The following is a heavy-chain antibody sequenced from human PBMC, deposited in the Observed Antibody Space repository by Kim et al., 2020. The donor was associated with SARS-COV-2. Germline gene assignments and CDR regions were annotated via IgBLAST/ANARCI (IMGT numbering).Heavy chain of an antibody. CDR1: GFTFSNAW. J-gene: IGHJ6*02. CDR3: TTDRLADYYYYYGMDV. CDR2: IKSKTEGGTT. V-gene: IGHV3-15*01. D-gene: IGHD6-13*01. Sequence: GGSLRLSCVASGFTFSNAWIGWVRQAPGKGLEWVGRIKSKTEGGTTDYAAPVKGRFTISRDDSKNTLYLQMNSLKTEYTAVYYCTTDRLADYYYYYGMDVWGQGTTVTVSS.